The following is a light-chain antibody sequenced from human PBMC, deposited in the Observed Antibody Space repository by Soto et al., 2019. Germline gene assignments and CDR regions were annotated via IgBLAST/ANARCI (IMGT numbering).Light chain of an antibody. CDR1: QSVSTN. CDR2: DAS. J-gene: IGKJ1*01. Sequence: EIVMTQFASTLSESPGERVTLSCRASQSVSTNVAWYQQKPGEAPRLLIFDASARAVDIPSRFSGSVSGTEFTLTISSLQPEDFAVYFCHSYDKWPPGTFGQGTKVDIK. V-gene: IGKV3D-15*01. CDR3: HSYDKWPPGT.